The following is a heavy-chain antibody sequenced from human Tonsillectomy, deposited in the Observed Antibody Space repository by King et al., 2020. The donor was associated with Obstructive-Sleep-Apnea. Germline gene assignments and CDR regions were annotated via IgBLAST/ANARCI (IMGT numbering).Heavy chain of an antibody. CDR3: ARIFYDTRPYYFDY. J-gene: IGHJ4*02. Sequence: VQLVESGGGLVKPGGSLRLSCVASGFSFSDYYMSWIRQAPGKGLEWLLYISGDSAYSNYADSVKGRFTISRDNAKNSLYLQMNSLRADDTAVYYCARIFYDTRPYYFDYWGQGTLVTVSS. V-gene: IGHV3-11*06. CDR2: ISGDSAYS. D-gene: IGHD3-22*01. CDR1: GFSFSDYY.